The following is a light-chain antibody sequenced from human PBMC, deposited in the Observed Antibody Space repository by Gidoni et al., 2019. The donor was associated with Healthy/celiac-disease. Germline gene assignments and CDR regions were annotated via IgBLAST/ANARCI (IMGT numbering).Light chain of an antibody. V-gene: IGKV4-1*01. CDR3: QQYYSTPLT. Sequence: ATINCKSSQSVLYSSNNKNYLAWYQQKPGQPPKLLIYWASTRESGVPDRFSGSGSGTDFTLTIRSLQAEDVAVYYCQQYYSTPLTFGPGTKVDIK. CDR1: QSVLYSSNNKNY. J-gene: IGKJ3*01. CDR2: WAS.